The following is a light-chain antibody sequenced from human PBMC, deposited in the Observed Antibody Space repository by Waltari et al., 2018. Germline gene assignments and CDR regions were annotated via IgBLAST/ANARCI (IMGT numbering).Light chain of an antibody. CDR1: SSDIGFYNY. CDR3: NSYTGSSSWV. Sequence: QSALTQPASVSGSPGQSITISCTGTSSDIGFYNYVSWYQQHPGKAPQLIIYDVYERPSGVCNRFSGSKSGNTASLTISGLQAEDEADYYCNSYTGSSSWVFGGGTKLTVL. V-gene: IGLV2-14*03. J-gene: IGLJ3*02. CDR2: DVY.